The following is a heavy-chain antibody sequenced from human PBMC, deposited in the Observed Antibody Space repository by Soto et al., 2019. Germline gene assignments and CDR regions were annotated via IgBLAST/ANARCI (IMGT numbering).Heavy chain of an antibody. CDR1: GFTFSSYS. Sequence: EVQMVESGGGLVQPGGSLRLSCAASGFTFSSYSMNWFRQAPGKGLEWVSYISSSSSTIYYADSVKGRFTITRDNAKNSLYLQMNSLIAEDTAVYYCARSTVNTFQRKPYYYYMDVWGKGTTVTVSS. D-gene: IGHD4-4*01. J-gene: IGHJ6*03. CDR2: ISSSSSTI. V-gene: IGHV3-48*01. CDR3: ARSTVNTFQRKPYYYYMDV.